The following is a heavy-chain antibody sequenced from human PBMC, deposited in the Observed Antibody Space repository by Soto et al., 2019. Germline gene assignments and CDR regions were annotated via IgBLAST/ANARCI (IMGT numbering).Heavy chain of an antibody. CDR3: VRKRRDGCNFGGMDV. CDR1: GGTFSSYA. V-gene: IGHV1-69*01. Sequence: QVQLVQSGAEVKKPGSSVKVSCKASGGTFSSYAISWVRQAPGQGLEWMGGIIPIFGTANYAQKFQGRVTITADESPSTAYMELSRLRSEVTAVYSCVRKRRDGCNFGGMDVWGQGTPVTVSS. D-gene: IGHD3-3*02. J-gene: IGHJ6*02. CDR2: IIPIFGTA.